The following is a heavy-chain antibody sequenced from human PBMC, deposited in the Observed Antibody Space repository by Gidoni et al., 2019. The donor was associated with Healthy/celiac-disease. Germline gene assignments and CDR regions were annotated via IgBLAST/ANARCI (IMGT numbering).Heavy chain of an antibody. CDR2: INHSGST. CDR1: GGSFSGYY. CDR3: ASDYGGNPTGY. J-gene: IGHJ4*02. D-gene: IGHD4-17*01. V-gene: IGHV4-34*01. Sequence: QVQLLQSGAGRLAPSATLSLTCPVYGGSFSGYYWSWNRQPPGKGLEWIGEINHSGSTNYNPSLKSRVTISVDTSKNQFSLKLSSVTAADTAVYYCASDYGGNPTGYWGQGTLVTVSS.